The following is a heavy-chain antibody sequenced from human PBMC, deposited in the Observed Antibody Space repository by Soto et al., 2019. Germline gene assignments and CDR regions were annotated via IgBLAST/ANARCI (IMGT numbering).Heavy chain of an antibody. CDR1: GGTFSSYA. Sequence: SVKVSCKASGGTFSSYAISWVRQAPGQGLEWMGGIIPIFGTANYAQKFQGRVTITADESTSTAYMELSSLRSEDTAVYYCARFIEDAGDEDSSWYWAGYYYGLNVWGQGTSVTVSS. CDR2: IIPIFGTA. CDR3: ARFIEDAGDEDSSWYWAGYYYGLNV. J-gene: IGHJ6*02. V-gene: IGHV1-69*13. D-gene: IGHD6-13*01.